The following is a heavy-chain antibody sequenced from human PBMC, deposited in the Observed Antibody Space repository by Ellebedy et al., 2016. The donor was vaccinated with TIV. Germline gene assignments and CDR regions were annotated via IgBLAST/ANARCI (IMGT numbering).Heavy chain of an antibody. CDR3: ARGEGMIIDFFDY. D-gene: IGHD3-22*01. V-gene: IGHV4-30-2*01. J-gene: IGHJ4*02. CDR1: GGSYWSGAYS. CDR2: IFQSGST. Sequence: SETLSLXCVVSGGSYWSGAYSWSWIRQPPGKGLEWIGHIFQSGSTYYSPSLKSRVTISLDKSKNQFSLKLTSVTAADTAVYYCARGEGMIIDFFDYWGQGILVTVSS.